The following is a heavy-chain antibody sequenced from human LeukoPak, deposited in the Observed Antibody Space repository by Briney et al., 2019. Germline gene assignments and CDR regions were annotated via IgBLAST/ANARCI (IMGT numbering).Heavy chain of an antibody. CDR3: AREARLASAAGLDV. V-gene: IGHV4-4*07. CDR2: LYGSATI. CDR1: GGSISGYY. Sequence: PSETLSLTCNVFGGSISGYYWSWIRQPAGKGLEWIGRLYGSATIKYNPSLRSRLSLSGDTSKNQFSLKLSSVTAADTAVYYYAREARLASAAGLDVWGQGTMVTVS. D-gene: IGHD5-12*01. J-gene: IGHJ6*02.